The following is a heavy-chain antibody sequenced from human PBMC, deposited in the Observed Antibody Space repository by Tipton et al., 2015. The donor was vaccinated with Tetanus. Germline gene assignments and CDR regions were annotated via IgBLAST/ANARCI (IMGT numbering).Heavy chain of an antibody. J-gene: IGHJ4*02. CDR3: ARHNSGYFTFFDY. V-gene: IGHV4-59*08. CDR2: IYYSGNT. Sequence: LRLSCTVSGDSISFYYWSWIRQPPGKGLEWIGYIYYSGNTKYNPSLKSRVTMSVDTSKNQFSLRLSSVTAADTAVYYCARHNSGYFTFFDYWGQGTLVTVSS. D-gene: IGHD3-3*01. CDR1: GDSISFYY.